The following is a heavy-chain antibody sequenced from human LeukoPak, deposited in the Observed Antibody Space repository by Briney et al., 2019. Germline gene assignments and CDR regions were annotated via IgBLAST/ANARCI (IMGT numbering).Heavy chain of an antibody. Sequence: PGGSLRLSCAASGFTFSSYAMSWVSQAPGKRLEWVSAISGSGGSTYYADSVKGRFTISRDNSKNTLYLQMNSLRAEDTAVYYCAKDFKNQNAFDYWGQGTLVTVSS. V-gene: IGHV3-23*01. CDR2: ISGSGGST. D-gene: IGHD2/OR15-2a*01. CDR3: AKDFKNQNAFDY. CDR1: GFTFSSYA. J-gene: IGHJ4*02.